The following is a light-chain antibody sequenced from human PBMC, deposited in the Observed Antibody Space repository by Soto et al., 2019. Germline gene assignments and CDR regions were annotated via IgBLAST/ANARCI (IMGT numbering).Light chain of an antibody. J-gene: IGKJ1*01. Sequence: IQMTQPQSSLSASVGERVTITCRASQSVRNYLKWYQQKPGKAPKLLIYAAARLQTGVPSRFSGSGSGTDFTLTISSLQPEEFATFYCHQSYSTSVTFGQGTKVDI. V-gene: IGKV1-39*01. CDR1: QSVRNY. CDR3: HQSYSTSVT. CDR2: AAA.